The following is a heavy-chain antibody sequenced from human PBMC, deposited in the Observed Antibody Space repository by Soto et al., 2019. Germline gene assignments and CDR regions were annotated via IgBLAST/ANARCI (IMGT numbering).Heavy chain of an antibody. J-gene: IGHJ4*02. CDR1: GFSLSTSGVG. CDR3: AHRPSGWFLFDY. CDR2: IYWNGDK. V-gene: IGHV2-5*01. Sequence: QITLKESGPTLVKPTQTLTLTCTFSGFSLSTSGVGVGWIRQSPGKALQWLALIYWNGDKRYNPSLKIRLTITKDTSKNQVLLTLTNMDPVDTATYYCAHRPSGWFLFDYWGQGTLVTVSS. D-gene: IGHD6-19*01.